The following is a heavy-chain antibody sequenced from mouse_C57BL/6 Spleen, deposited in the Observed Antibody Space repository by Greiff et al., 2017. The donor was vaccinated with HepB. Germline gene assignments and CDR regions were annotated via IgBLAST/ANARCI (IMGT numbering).Heavy chain of an antibody. D-gene: IGHD2-2*01. J-gene: IGHJ4*01. V-gene: IGHV1-7*01. CDR2: INPSSGYT. CDR3: ATGGLSVGYAMDY. Sequence: QVHVKQSGAELAKPGASVKLSCKASGYTFTSYWMHWVKQRPGQGLEWIGYINPSSGYTKYNQKFKDKATLTADKSSSTAYMQLSSLTYEDSAVYYCATGGLSVGYAMDYWGQGTSVTVSS. CDR1: GYTFTSYW.